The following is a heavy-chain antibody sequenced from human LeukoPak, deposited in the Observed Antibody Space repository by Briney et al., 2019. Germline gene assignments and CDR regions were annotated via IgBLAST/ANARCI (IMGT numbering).Heavy chain of an antibody. D-gene: IGHD5-24*01. V-gene: IGHV4-59*08. CDR1: GGSISSYY. CDR2: IYYSGST. Sequence: SETLSLTCTVSGGSISSYYWSWTRQPPGKGLEWIGYIYYSGSTNYNPSLKSRVTISVDTSKNQFSLKLSSVTAADTAVYYCARQGDGYNSLDPWGQGTLVTVSS. CDR3: ARQGDGYNSLDP. J-gene: IGHJ5*02.